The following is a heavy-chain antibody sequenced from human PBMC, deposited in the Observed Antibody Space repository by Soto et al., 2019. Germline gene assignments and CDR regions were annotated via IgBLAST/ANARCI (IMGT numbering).Heavy chain of an antibody. CDR2: IKEDGSEK. D-gene: IGHD3-22*01. CDR3: LVYYYASRAYPY. J-gene: IGHJ4*02. CDR1: GFTFSSYW. V-gene: IGHV3-7*01. Sequence: PGGSLRLSCXASGFTFSSYWMSWVRQAPGKGLEWVANIKEDGSEKLYVDSVRGRFTISRDNAKNSLFLQMNSVRAEDTAVYYCLVYYYASRAYPYWGQGTLVTVSS.